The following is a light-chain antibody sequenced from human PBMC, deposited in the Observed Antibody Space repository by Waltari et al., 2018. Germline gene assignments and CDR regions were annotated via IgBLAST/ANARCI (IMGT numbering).Light chain of an antibody. J-gene: IGLJ3*02. CDR3: VLYMGDGTCV. Sequence: QTVVTQEPSLSVSPGGTVTLPCGLTSGSVSTSTPPSWYQQTPGQAPRTLIYSTNSRSSGVSDRFFGSILGKKAALTITGAQADDEGDYYCVLYMGDGTCVFGGGTKLTVL. CDR2: STN. V-gene: IGLV8-61*01. CDR1: SGSVSTSTP.